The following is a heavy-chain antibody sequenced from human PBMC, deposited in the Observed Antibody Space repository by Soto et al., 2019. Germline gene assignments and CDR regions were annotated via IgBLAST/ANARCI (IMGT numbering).Heavy chain of an antibody. Sequence: GGSLRLSCAASGFTFTNYAMNWVRQAPGKGLEWVSGITGGGGRTFYADSVKGRFTISRDNSKNTVYLQMNNVRADDTAVYYCAKEYSSVSRGSFDYWGQGALVTVSS. CDR3: AKEYSSVSRGSFDY. CDR1: GFTFTNYA. V-gene: IGHV3-23*01. D-gene: IGHD5-18*01. CDR2: ITGGGGRT. J-gene: IGHJ4*02.